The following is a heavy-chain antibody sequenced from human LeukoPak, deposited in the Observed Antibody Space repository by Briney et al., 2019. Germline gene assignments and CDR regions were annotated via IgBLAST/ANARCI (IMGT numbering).Heavy chain of an antibody. CDR1: GFTFDDYA. CDR2: ISWNSGSI. Sequence: PGRSLRLSCAASGFTFDDYAMHWVRQAPGKGLEWVSGISWNSGSIGYADSVKGRFTISRDNAKNSLYLQVNSLRAEDTAVYYCARHAPIVGLYYFDYWGQGTLVTVSS. V-gene: IGHV3-9*01. CDR3: ARHAPIVGLYYFDY. D-gene: IGHD1-26*01. J-gene: IGHJ4*02.